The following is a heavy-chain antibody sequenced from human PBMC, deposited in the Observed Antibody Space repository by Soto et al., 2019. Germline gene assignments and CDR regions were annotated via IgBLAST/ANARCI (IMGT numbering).Heavy chain of an antibody. J-gene: IGHJ6*02. CDR3: ARDTVTTVVTLGNYYYYYGMDV. CDR1: GGTFSSYT. CDR2: IIPILGIA. Sequence: QVQLVQSGAEVKKPGSSVKVSCKASGGTFSSYTISWVRQAPGQGLEWMGRIIPILGIANYAQKFQGRVTITADKSTSTAYMELSSLRSEDTAVYYCARDTVTTVVTLGNYYYYYGMDVWGQGTTVTVSS. D-gene: IGHD4-17*01. V-gene: IGHV1-69*08.